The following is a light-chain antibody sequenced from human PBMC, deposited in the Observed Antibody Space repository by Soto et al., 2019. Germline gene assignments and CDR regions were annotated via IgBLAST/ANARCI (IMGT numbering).Light chain of an antibody. CDR3: CSYAGSRTYVV. CDR2: EVS. Sequence: QSALTQPASVSGSPGQSITISCTGTSSDVGSYNLVSWYQQQPGKAPKLIIYEVSKRPSGVSNRFSGSKSGNTASLTISGLQAEDEADYHCCSYAGSRTYVVFGGGTKLTVL. J-gene: IGLJ2*01. V-gene: IGLV2-23*02. CDR1: SSDVGSYNL.